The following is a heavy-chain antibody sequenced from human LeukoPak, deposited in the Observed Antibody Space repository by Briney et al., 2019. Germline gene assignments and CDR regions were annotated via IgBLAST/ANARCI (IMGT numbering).Heavy chain of an antibody. D-gene: IGHD3-9*01. CDR1: GFTFSSYE. CDR2: ISSSGSTI. V-gene: IGHV3-48*03. Sequence: GGSLRLSCAASGFTFSSYEMNWVRQAPGKGLEWVSYISSSGSTIYYADSVKGRFTISRDNAKSSLYLQMNSLRAEDTAIYYCARVGRYFDWLLLGYMDVWGKGTTVTISS. J-gene: IGHJ6*03. CDR3: ARVGRYFDWLLLGYMDV.